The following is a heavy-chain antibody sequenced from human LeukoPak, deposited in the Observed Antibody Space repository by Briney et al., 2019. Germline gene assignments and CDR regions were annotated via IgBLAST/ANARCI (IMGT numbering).Heavy chain of an antibody. J-gene: IGHJ4*02. D-gene: IGHD1-26*01. CDR3: ARTEDSGYVDY. Sequence: PSETLSLTCTVSGGSISSGTYYWGWIRQPPGKGLEWIGSIYYSGSTYYNPSLKSRVTISVDTSKNQFSLKLSSVTAADTAVYYCARTEDSGYVDYWGQGTLVTVSS. CDR2: IYYSGST. CDR1: GGSISSGTYY. V-gene: IGHV4-39*07.